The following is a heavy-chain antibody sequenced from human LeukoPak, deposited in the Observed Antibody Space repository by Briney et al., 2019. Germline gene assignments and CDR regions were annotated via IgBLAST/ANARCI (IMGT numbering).Heavy chain of an antibody. Sequence: SETLSLTCSVSGVSISNYYWTWIRQPPGKGLEWVGYVYYSGNTNDNPSLKGRVTMSVDTSTNRFSLKVSSVTAADTAVYFCARQVVAVAGTGYFDYWGQGTLVTVSS. CDR3: ARQVVAVAGTGYFDY. V-gene: IGHV4-59*08. CDR1: GVSISNYY. J-gene: IGHJ4*02. CDR2: VYYSGNT. D-gene: IGHD6-19*01.